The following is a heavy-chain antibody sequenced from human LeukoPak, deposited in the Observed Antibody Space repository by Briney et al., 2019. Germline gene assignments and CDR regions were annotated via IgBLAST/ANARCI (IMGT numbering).Heavy chain of an antibody. V-gene: IGHV3-30-3*01. CDR3: ARDSHTHYFDP. CDR1: GFTFNNYA. Sequence: PGGSLRLSCAASGFTFNNYAMNWVRQAPGKGLEWVAALSHDGGTKYYADSVKGRFTSSRDNSRNTLYLQMNSLRAEDTAVYYCARDSHTHYFDPWGQGTLVTVSS. J-gene: IGHJ4*02. D-gene: IGHD2-15*01. CDR2: LSHDGGTK.